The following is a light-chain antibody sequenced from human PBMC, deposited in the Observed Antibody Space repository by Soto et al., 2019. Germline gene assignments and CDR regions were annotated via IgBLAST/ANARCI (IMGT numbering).Light chain of an antibody. CDR3: SSYTSSSTLA. CDR1: SSDVGGYNY. Sequence: QSVLTQPASVSGSPGQSITISCTGTSSDVGGYNYVSWYQQHPGKAPKLMIYDVSLRPSGVSNRFSGSKSGNTASLTISGLQAEDEADYYCSSYTSSSTLAFGGGTKVTVL. CDR2: DVS. J-gene: IGLJ2*01. V-gene: IGLV2-14*01.